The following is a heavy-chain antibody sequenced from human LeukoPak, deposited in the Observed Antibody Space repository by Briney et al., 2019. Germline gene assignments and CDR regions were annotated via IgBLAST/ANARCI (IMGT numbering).Heavy chain of an antibody. CDR3: ARGRWLQLPDY. CDR2: IHYSGST. CDR1: GGSISNYY. J-gene: IGHJ4*02. Sequence: PSETLSLTCTVSGGSISNYYWSWIRQPPGKGLEWIGSIHYSGSTNYNPSLKSRVTKSVDTSKNQFSLKLSSVTAADTAVYYCARGRWLQLPDYWGQGTLVTVSS. D-gene: IGHD5-18*01. V-gene: IGHV4-59*01.